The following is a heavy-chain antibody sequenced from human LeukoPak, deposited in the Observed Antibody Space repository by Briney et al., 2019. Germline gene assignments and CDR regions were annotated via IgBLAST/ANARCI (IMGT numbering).Heavy chain of an antibody. V-gene: IGHV1-18*01. D-gene: IGHD5-12*01. Sequence: GASVKVSCKSAGYTFTSYSISWVRQAPGQGLEWMGWISAYNGNTNYAQKLQGRVTMTTDTSTNTAYMELRSLRSDDPAVYYCARVLWPKVARYFDYWGQETLVTVSS. CDR2: ISAYNGNT. CDR3: ARVLWPKVARYFDY. J-gene: IGHJ4*02. CDR1: GYTFTSYS.